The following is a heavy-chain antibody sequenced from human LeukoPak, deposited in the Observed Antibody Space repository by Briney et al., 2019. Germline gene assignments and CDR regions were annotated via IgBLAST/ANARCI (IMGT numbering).Heavy chain of an antibody. CDR1: GDSVSTNSAA. J-gene: IGHJ5*01. Sequence: SQTLSLTCAISGDSVSTNSAAWNWIRQSPSRGLEWLGRTYYRSKWSHDYAPSVQSRITINPDTSKNQFSLHLNSVTPEDTAVYYCARGNRDFDSWGQGTLATVSS. CDR2: TYYRSKWSH. V-gene: IGHV6-1*01. D-gene: IGHD2-21*02. CDR3: ARGNRDFDS.